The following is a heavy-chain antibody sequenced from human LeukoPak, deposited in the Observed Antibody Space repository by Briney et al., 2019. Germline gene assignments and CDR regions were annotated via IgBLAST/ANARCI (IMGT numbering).Heavy chain of an antibody. D-gene: IGHD3-10*01. CDR3: ARDTMVRGVNDY. CDR1: GGSISSSNW. CDR2: IYHSGST. V-gene: IGHV4-4*02. Sequence: TSETLSLTCAVSGGSISSSNWWSWVRPPPGPGLEWIGEIYHSGSTNYNPSLKSRVTISVDKSKNHFSLKLSSVTAADTAVYYCARDTMVRGVNDYWGQGTLVTVSS. J-gene: IGHJ4*02.